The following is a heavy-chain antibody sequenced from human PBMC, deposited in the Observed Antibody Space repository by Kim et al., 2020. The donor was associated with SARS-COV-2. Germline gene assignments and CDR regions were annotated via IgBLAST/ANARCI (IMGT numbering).Heavy chain of an antibody. D-gene: IGHD3-10*01. CDR3: ARIARFGESNHYYYGMDV. J-gene: IGHJ6*02. CDR1: GYTFTSYG. CDR2: ISAYNGNT. V-gene: IGHV1-18*04. Sequence: ASVKVSCKASGYTFTSYGISWVRQAPGQGLEWMGWISAYNGNTNYAQKLQGRVTMTTDTSTSTAYMELRSLRSDDTAVYYCARIARFGESNHYYYGMDVWGQGTTVTVSS.